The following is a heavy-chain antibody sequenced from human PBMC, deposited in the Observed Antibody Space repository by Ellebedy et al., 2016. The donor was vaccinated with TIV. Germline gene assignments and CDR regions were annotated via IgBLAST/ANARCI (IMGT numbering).Heavy chain of an antibody. V-gene: IGHV3-23*01. CDR2: ISGSGGST. CDR1: GFTFSSYA. CDR3: AKAPTAIFAHFYYYYYYMDV. Sequence: GESLKISCAASGFTFSSYAMSWLRQAPGRRLEWVSAISGSGGSTNYVDSVWGRFTISRDNSKNTLYLQMTSLRAEDTAVYYCAKAPTAIFAHFYYYYYYMDVWGKGTTVTVSS. J-gene: IGHJ6*03. D-gene: IGHD2-21*02.